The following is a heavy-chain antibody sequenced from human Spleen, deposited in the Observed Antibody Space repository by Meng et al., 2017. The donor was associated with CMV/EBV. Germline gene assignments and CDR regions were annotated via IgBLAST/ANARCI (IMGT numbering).Heavy chain of an antibody. D-gene: IGHD6-19*01. CDR2: VGGCDGDT. CDR3: AREHGSGWNDY. Sequence: ASVKVSCKASGYTFSRYGISWVRQAPGQGLEWLGWVGGCDGDTNYAPELQGRVTMTTDTSTSTAYMELRSLRSDDTAVYYCAREHGSGWNDYWGQGTLVTVSS. J-gene: IGHJ4*02. CDR1: GYTFSRYG. V-gene: IGHV1-18*01.